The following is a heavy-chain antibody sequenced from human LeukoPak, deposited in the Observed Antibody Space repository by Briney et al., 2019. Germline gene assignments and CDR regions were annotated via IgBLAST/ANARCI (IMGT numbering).Heavy chain of an antibody. J-gene: IGHJ6*03. CDR1: GYSISSGYY. CDR2: IYYSGST. D-gene: IGHD3-16*01. CDR3: ARAHMITSYYYYYYMDV. Sequence: PSETLSLTCTVSGYSISSGYYWGWIRQPPGKGLEWIGYIYYSGSTNYNPSLKSRVTISVDTSKNQFSLKLSSVTAADTAVYYCARAHMITSYYYYYYMDVWGKGTTVTVSS. V-gene: IGHV4-61*01.